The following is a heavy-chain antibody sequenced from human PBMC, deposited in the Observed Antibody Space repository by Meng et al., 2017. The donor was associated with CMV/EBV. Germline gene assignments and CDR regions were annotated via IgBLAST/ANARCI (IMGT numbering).Heavy chain of an antibody. CDR1: GYTFTSYY. V-gene: IGHV1-46*01. Sequence: ASVKVSCKASGYTFTSYYMHWVRQAPGQGLEWMGIINPSGGSTSYAQKFQGRVTMTRDTSTSTAYMELSSLRSEDTAVYYCASSERGIPDYWGQGTLVTVSS. J-gene: IGHJ4*02. CDR3: ASSERGIPDY. CDR2: INPSGGST. D-gene: IGHD1-14*01.